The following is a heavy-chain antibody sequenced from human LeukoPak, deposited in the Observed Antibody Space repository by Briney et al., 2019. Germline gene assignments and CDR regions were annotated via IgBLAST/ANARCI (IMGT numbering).Heavy chain of an antibody. CDR2: ISYDGSNK. Sequence: PGRSLRLSCAASGFTFSSYGMHWVRQAPGKGLEWVAVISYDGSNKYYADSAKGRFTISRDNSKNTLYLQMNSLRAEDTAVYYCAKGPWGQWLDTYYFDYWGQGTLVTVSS. D-gene: IGHD6-19*01. V-gene: IGHV3-30*18. CDR1: GFTFSSYG. J-gene: IGHJ4*02. CDR3: AKGPWGQWLDTYYFDY.